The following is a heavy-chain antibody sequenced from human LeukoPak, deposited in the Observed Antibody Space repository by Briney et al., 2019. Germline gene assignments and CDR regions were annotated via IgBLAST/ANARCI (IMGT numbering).Heavy chain of an antibody. Sequence: GGSLRLSCAASGFTFNSYAMHWVRQAPGKGLEWVAFISYDGSNEYYADSVKGRFTISRDNSKNTLYLQMNSLRAEETALYYCARWTYRSAWGVVERVDYWGQGTLVTVSS. CDR1: GFTFNSYA. V-gene: IGHV3-30-3*01. CDR2: ISYDGSNE. J-gene: IGHJ4*02. CDR3: ARWTYRSAWGVVERVDY. D-gene: IGHD6-19*01.